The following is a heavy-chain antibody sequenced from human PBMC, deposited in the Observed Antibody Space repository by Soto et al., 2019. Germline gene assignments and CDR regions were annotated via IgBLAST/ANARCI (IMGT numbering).Heavy chain of an antibody. CDR2: IDPSDSYT. J-gene: IGHJ6*02. V-gene: IGHV5-10-1*01. Sequence: GESLKISCEGSGYTFTSYYITWARQLPGKGLEWMGRIDPSDSYTTYNPSFQGHVTISADKSIRTAYLQWSSLEASDSAMYYCARGDTAIARKGVDVWGQGTPVTSP. CDR3: ARGDTAIARKGVDV. D-gene: IGHD5-18*01. CDR1: GYTFTSYY.